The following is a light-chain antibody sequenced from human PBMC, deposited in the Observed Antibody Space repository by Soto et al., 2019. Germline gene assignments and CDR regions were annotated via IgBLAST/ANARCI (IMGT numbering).Light chain of an antibody. J-gene: IGLJ2*01. Sequence: QSVLTQSPSASGTPGQRVTISCSGRSSNIGSNYVYWYQQLPGTAPKLLIYSNNQRPSGVPDRFSGSKSGTSASLAISGLRSEDKADYYCAAWDDSLSGVVFGGGTKLTVL. CDR1: SSNIGSNY. V-gene: IGLV1-47*02. CDR3: AAWDDSLSGVV. CDR2: SNN.